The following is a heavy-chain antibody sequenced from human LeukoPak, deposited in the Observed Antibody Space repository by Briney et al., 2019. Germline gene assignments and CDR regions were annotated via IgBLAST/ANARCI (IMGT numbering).Heavy chain of an antibody. CDR3: ARESAMVTSYFDY. CDR1: GYTFTGYY. D-gene: IGHD5-18*01. J-gene: IGHJ4*02. CDR2: INPNSGGT. V-gene: IGHV1-2*02. Sequence: ASVKVSCKASGYTFTGYYMHWVRQAPGQGLEWMGWINPNSGGTDYAQKFQGRVTMTRDTSISTAYMELSRLRSDDTAVYYCARESAMVTSYFDYWGRGTLVTVSP.